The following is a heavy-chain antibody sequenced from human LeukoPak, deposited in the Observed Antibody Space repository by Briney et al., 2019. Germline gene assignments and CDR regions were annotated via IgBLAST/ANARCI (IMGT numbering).Heavy chain of an antibody. D-gene: IGHD1-26*01. Sequence: GGSLRLSCAASGFTFSSYSMNWVRQAPGKGLEWVSYISSSSSTIYYADSVKGRFTISRDNAKNSLYLQMNSLRAEDTAVYYCARDRAGSPTVEDDAFDIWGQGTMVTVSS. V-gene: IGHV3-48*04. J-gene: IGHJ3*02. CDR2: ISSSSSTI. CDR1: GFTFSSYS. CDR3: ARDRAGSPTVEDDAFDI.